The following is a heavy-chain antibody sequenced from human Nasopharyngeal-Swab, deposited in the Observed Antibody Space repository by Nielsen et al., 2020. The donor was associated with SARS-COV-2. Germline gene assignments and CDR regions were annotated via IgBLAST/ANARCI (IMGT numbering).Heavy chain of an antibody. CDR3: ARDARWELLGAFDI. V-gene: IGHV4-38-2*02. CDR1: GYSISSGDF. J-gene: IGHJ3*02. CDR2: IYHSGST. D-gene: IGHD1-26*01. Sequence: GSLRLSCTVSGYSISSGDFCGLIRQPPGKGLEWIGSIYHSGSTYYNPSLKSRVTISVDTSKNQFSLKLSSVTAADTAVYYCARDARWELLGAFDIWGQGTMVTVSS.